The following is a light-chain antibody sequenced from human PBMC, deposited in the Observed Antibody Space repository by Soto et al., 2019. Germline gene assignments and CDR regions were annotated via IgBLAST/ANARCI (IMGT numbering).Light chain of an antibody. CDR3: QQYDLYWT. CDR1: QTIDKK. Sequence: DIQLTQSPSTQSASVGDRVTITCRASQTIDKKLAWYQQKPGKAPKLLIFDASTLETGVPLRFSGSGSGTEFSLSINSLQPEDFGTYFCQQYDLYWTFGQGTKVKI. CDR2: DAS. V-gene: IGKV1-5*01. J-gene: IGKJ1*01.